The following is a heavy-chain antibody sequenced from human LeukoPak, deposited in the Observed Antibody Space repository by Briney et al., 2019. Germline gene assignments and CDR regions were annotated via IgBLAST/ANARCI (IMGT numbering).Heavy chain of an antibody. CDR3: ARDETYSSGWYSY. J-gene: IGHJ4*02. D-gene: IGHD6-19*01. V-gene: IGHV1-2*06. CDR1: GYTFTGYY. Sequence: GASVKVSCKASGYTFTGYYMHRVRQAPGQGLEWMGRINPNSGGTNYAQKFQGRVTMTRDTSISTAYMELSRLRSDDTAVYYCARDETYSSGWYSYWGQGTLVTVSS. CDR2: INPNSGGT.